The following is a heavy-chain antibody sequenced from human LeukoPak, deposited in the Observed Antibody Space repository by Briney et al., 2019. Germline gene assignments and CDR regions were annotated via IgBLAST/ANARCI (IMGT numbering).Heavy chain of an antibody. CDR3: AKSSPPPLRY. J-gene: IGHJ4*02. CDR2: ISSNGGST. V-gene: IGHV3-64*01. CDR1: GFTFSSYA. Sequence: GGSLRLSCAASGFTFSSYAMHWVRQAPGKGLEYVSVISSNGGSTYYANSVKGRFIISRDNSKNTLYLQMNSLRAEDTAVYYCAKSSPPPLRYWGQGTLVTVSS.